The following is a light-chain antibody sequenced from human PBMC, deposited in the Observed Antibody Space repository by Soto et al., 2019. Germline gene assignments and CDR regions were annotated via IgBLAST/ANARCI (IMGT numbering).Light chain of an antibody. CDR2: SAS. CDR3: LQDNRFPRT. Sequence: AIEMTQSPSSLSASVGDRVTITCRASQAIGSDLGWYQQKPGKAPKVLIYSASSLQSGVPSRFSGSGSGTDFTLIISNLQPQDFASNYYLQDNRFPRTFGGGKKV. CDR1: QAIGSD. J-gene: IGKJ4*01. V-gene: IGKV1-6*01.